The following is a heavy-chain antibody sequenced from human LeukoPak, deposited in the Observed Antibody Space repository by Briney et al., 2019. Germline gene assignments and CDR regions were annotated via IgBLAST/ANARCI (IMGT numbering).Heavy chain of an antibody. CDR1: GFTFSSYE. D-gene: IGHD4-23*01. J-gene: IGHJ6*02. CDR2: ISSSVSTI. V-gene: IGHV3-48*03. CDR3: ARDVLTPNSYGMDV. Sequence: GSLRLSCAASGFTFSSYEMNWVRQAPGKGLGWVSYISSSVSTICYADSVKGRFTISRDNAKNSLYLQMNSLRAEDTAVYYCARDVLTPNSYGMDVWGQGTTVTVSS.